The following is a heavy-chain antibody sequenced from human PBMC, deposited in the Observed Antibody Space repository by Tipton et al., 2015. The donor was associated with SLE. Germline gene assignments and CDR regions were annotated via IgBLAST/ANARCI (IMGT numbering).Heavy chain of an antibody. D-gene: IGHD6-13*01. V-gene: IGHV4-31*03. CDR3: ARDTGGIAAAGYFDY. Sequence: TLSLXCTVSGGSISSGGYYWSWIRQHPGKGLEWIGYIYYSGSTYYNPSLKSRVTISVDTSKNQFSLKLSSVTAADTAVYYCARDTGGIAAAGYFDYWGQGTLVTVSS. CDR2: IYYSGST. CDR1: GGSISSGGYY. J-gene: IGHJ4*02.